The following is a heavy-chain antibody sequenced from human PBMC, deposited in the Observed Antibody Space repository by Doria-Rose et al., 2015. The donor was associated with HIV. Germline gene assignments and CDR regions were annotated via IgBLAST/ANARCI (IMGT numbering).Heavy chain of an antibody. V-gene: IGHV5-51*03. J-gene: IGHJ5*02. Sequence: PGESLKISCKGSGYTFTSYWLGWVRQMPGKGLELMGIIYPGDSDTKYSPSFQGQVTISADKSISTAYLQWSSLKASDTAMYYCARRVQTPNWFDPWGQGTLGTVSS. CDR3: ARRVQTPNWFDP. CDR2: IYPGDSDT. CDR1: GYTFTSYW.